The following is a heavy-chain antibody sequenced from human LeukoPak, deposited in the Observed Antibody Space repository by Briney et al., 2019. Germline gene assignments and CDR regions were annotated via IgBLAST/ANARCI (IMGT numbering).Heavy chain of an antibody. CDR2: ISGSPDNT. CDR3: ARLVGVSPLDY. CDR1: GFTFRSYA. Sequence: GGSLRLSCVVSGFTFRSYAMYWVRQAPGKGLEWVSEISGSPDNTYYADSVKGRFATSRDDSRNTLYLQKNSLRAEDTAVYYCARLVGVSPLDYWGQGTLVTVSS. V-gene: IGHV3-23*01. J-gene: IGHJ4*02. D-gene: IGHD3-16*01.